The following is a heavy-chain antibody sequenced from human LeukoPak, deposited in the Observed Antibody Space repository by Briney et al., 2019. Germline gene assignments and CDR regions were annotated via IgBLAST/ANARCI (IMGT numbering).Heavy chain of an antibody. D-gene: IGHD5-12*01. CDR3: ARINGYNWDY. CDR2: IYYSGST. J-gene: IGHJ4*02. V-gene: IGHV4-59*08. CDR1: GGSISSYY. Sequence: PSETLSLACTVSGGSISSYYWSWIRQPPGKGLEWIGYIYYSGSTNYNPSLKSRVTISVDTSKNQFSLKLSSVTAADTAVYYCARINGYNWDYWGQGTLVTVSS.